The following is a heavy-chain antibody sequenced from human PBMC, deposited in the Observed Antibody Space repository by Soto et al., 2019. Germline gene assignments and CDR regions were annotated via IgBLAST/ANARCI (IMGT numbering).Heavy chain of an antibody. J-gene: IGHJ4*02. Sequence: QVQLQQWGAGLLKRSKTLSLTCAVYGGSFSGYYWTWIRQPPGTGLEWIGEINHSGSTNYNPSLKSLVTISVDTSKNQFSLKLTSVTAADTAVYYCARDKITGLFDYWGQGTLVTVSS. V-gene: IGHV4-34*01. CDR3: ARDKITGLFDY. D-gene: IGHD2-8*02. CDR2: INHSGST. CDR1: GGSFSGYY.